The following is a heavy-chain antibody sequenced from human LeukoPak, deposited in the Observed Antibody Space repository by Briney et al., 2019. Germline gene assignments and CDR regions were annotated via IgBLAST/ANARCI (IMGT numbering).Heavy chain of an antibody. V-gene: IGHV1-2*02. J-gene: IGHJ5*02. CDR3: ARDLGCSGGSCYGIFDP. CDR2: INPNSGDT. CDR1: GYSFTGYY. Sequence: ASVKVSCKASGYSFTGYYIHWVRQAPGQGLEWMAWINPNSGDTNYAQKFQGRVTMTRDTSISTAYMELSRLRSDDTAVYYCARDLGCSGGSCYGIFDPWGQGTLVTVSS. D-gene: IGHD2-15*01.